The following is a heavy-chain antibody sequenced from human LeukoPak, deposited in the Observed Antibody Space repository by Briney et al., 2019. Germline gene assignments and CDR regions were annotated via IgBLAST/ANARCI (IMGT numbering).Heavy chain of an antibody. Sequence: PSETLSLTCTVSGASISNDYWCWIRQPPGKGLEWLGCFYQSENTNYSPSLKSRVTISVDTSNNQVFLRLTSVTAADTAIYYCTRDGSARSLATWGQGTLVTVSS. CDR2: FYQSENT. CDR1: GASISNDY. D-gene: IGHD6-25*01. V-gene: IGHV4-59*01. CDR3: TRDGSARSLAT. J-gene: IGHJ5*02.